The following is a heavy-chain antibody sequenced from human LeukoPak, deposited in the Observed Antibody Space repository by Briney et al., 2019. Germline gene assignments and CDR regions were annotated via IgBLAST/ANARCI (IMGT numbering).Heavy chain of an antibody. D-gene: IGHD5-24*01. CDR3: ARHTGRWPQLDY. V-gene: IGHV4-39*01. CDR2: IYYSGST. J-gene: IGHJ4*02. CDR1: GGSISSSSYY. Sequence: PSETLSLTCTVSGGSISSSSYYWGWIRQPPGKGLEWIGSIYYSGSTYYNPSLKSRVTISVDTSKNQFSLKLSSVTAADTAVYYCARHTGRWPQLDYWGQGTLVTVSS.